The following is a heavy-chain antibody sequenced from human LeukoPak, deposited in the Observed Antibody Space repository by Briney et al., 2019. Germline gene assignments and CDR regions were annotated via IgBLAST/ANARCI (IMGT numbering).Heavy chain of an antibody. CDR2: ISAYNGNT. CDR3: AREVAAAGTNYYYYMDV. CDR1: GYTFTGYY. J-gene: IGHJ6*03. D-gene: IGHD6-13*01. V-gene: IGHV1-18*04. Sequence: ASVKVSCKASGYTFTGYYMHWVRQAPGQGLEWMGWISAYNGNTNYAQKLQGRVTMTTDTSTSTAYMELRSLRSDDTAVYYCAREVAAAGTNYYYYMDVWGKGTTVTVSS.